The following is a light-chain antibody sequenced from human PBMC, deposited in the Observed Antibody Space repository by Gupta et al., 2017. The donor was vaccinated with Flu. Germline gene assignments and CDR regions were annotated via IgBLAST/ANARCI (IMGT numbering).Light chain of an antibody. CDR1: QTTYTN. J-gene: IGKJ4*01. CDR2: DAS. CDR3: QQYSSWPLT. V-gene: IGKV3-15*01. Sequence: SLSCRASQTTYTNLAWYQQKPGHSPRLLIYDASTRATGIPARVSGSGSETDFTLTISSLQSEDFALYYCQQYSSWPLTFGGGTKVEIK.